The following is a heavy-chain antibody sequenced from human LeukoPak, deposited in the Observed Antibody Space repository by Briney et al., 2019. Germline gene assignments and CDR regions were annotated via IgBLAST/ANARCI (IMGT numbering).Heavy chain of an antibody. V-gene: IGHV4-39*02. CDR1: GGSISSSSYY. CDR2: IYYSGST. D-gene: IGHD6-13*01. J-gene: IGHJ4*02. CDR3: ARDAPGIAAAGVY. Sequence: SETLSLTCTVSGGSISSSSYYWGWIRQPPGKGLEWIGSIYYSGSTYYNPSLKSRVTMSIDTSRTHFSLELRSVTAADTAVYYCARDAPGIAAAGVYWGQGTLVTVSS.